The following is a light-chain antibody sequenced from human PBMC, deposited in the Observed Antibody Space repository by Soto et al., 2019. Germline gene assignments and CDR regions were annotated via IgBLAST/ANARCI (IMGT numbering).Light chain of an antibody. J-gene: IGKJ1*01. CDR2: GAS. Sequence: EIVLPQSPGTLSLSPGERATLSCRASQSVISTYLAWYQQKPGQAPRLLIYGASSRATGIPDWFSGSGAGTDFTLTISRLEPEDFAVDYCQQYRDALGTFGQGTKVEIK. V-gene: IGKV3-20*01. CDR1: QSVISTY. CDR3: QQYRDALGT.